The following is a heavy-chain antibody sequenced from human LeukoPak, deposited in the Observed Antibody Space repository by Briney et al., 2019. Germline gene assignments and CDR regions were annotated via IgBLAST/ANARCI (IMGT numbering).Heavy chain of an antibody. CDR3: ATGPPLLYYYGSGSYFDY. Sequence: ASVKVSCKVSGYTLTELSMHWVRQAPGKGLEWMGGFDPEDGETIYTQKFQGRVTMTEDTSTDTAYMELSSLRSEDTAVYYCATGPPLLYYYGSGSYFDYWGHGTLVTVSS. J-gene: IGHJ4*01. CDR2: FDPEDGET. V-gene: IGHV1-24*01. CDR1: GYTLTELS. D-gene: IGHD3-10*01.